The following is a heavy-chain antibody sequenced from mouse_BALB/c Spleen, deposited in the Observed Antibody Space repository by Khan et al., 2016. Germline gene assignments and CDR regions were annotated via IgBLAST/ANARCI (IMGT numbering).Heavy chain of an antibody. CDR3: ARATATGY. CDR2: IDPANGNT. CDR1: GFNIKDTY. V-gene: IGHV14-3*02. Sequence: VQLQQSGAELVKPGASVKLSCTASGFNIKDTYMHWVKQRPEQGLEWIGRIDPANGNTKYDPKFQGKATITADTPSNTAYLLLSSLTSEESAVYYCARATATGYWGQGTTLTVSS. J-gene: IGHJ2*01. D-gene: IGHD1-2*01.